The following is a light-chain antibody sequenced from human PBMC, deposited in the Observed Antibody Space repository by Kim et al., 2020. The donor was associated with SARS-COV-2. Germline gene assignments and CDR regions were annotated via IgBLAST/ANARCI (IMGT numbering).Light chain of an antibody. J-gene: IGLJ2*01. CDR3: QAWDSSL. V-gene: IGLV3-1*01. Sequence: VSVSPGQTASITCSGDKLGDKYACWYQQKPGQSPVLVIYQDTKRPSGIPERFSGSNSGNTATLTISGTQAMDEADYYCQAWDSSLFGGGTKLTVL. CDR1: KLGDKY. CDR2: QDT.